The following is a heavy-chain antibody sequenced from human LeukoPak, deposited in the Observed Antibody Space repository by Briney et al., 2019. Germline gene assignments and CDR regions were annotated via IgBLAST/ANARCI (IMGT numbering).Heavy chain of an antibody. CDR2: IIPIFGTA. CDR1: GGTFSSYA. Sequence: SVKVSCEASGGTFSSYAISWVRQAPGQGLEWMGGIIPIFGTANYAQKFQGRVTITTDESTSTAYMELSSLRSEDTAVYYCASFYCSSTSCYLDYYYMDVWGKGTTVTVSS. J-gene: IGHJ6*03. CDR3: ASFYCSSTSCYLDYYYMDV. D-gene: IGHD2-2*01. V-gene: IGHV1-69*05.